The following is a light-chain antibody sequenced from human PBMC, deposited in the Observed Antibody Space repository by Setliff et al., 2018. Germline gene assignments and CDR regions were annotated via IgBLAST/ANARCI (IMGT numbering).Light chain of an antibody. CDR3: MQGTHWLRT. CDR2: KVF. J-gene: IGKJ1*01. Sequence: DVVMTQSPLSLPVTLGQPASISCRSSQSLVYSDGNTYLNRFQQRPGQSPRRLIYKVFNRDSGVPDRFSGSGSGTDFTLKISRVEAEDVGVYYCMQGTHWLRTFGQGTKVDIK. V-gene: IGKV2-30*01. CDR1: QSLVYSDGNTY.